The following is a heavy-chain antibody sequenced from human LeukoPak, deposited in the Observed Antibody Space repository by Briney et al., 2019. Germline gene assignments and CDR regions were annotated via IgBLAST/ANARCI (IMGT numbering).Heavy chain of an antibody. D-gene: IGHD5-12*01. CDR1: GYTFTGHY. V-gene: IGHV1-2*02. CDR3: ARDQGLPGYDYFDY. CDR2: INPNSGGT. Sequence: ASLKVSCKASGYTFTGHYMHWVRQAAGQGREWMGWINPNSGGTKYAQKCQGRVTMPRHTSISTAYMELSRLRSDDTAVYYCARDQGLPGYDYFDYWGQGTLVTVSS. J-gene: IGHJ4*02.